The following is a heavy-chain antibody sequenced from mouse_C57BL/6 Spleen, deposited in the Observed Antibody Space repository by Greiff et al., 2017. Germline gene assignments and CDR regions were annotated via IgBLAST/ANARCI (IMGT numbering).Heavy chain of an antibody. D-gene: IGHD2-3*01. CDR3: ARREGWLTPFAY. Sequence: QVQLQQSGAELMKPGASVKLSCKATGYTFTGYWIEWVKQRPGHGLEWIGEILPGSGSTNYNEKFKGKATFTADTSSNTAYRQLSSLTTEDSAIYYCARREGWLTPFAYWGQGTLVTVSA. CDR1: GYTFTGYW. V-gene: IGHV1-9*01. CDR2: ILPGSGST. J-gene: IGHJ3*01.